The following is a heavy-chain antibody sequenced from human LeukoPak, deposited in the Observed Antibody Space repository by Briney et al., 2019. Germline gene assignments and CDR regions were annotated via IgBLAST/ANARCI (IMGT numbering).Heavy chain of an antibody. D-gene: IGHD3-10*01. CDR1: GFTVSSNY. J-gene: IGHJ4*02. CDR2: IRYDGSNK. V-gene: IGHV3-30*02. Sequence: PGGSLRLSCAASGFTVSSNYMSWVRQAPGKGLEWVAFIRYDGSNKYYADSVKGRFTISRDNSKNTLYLQMNSLRAEDTAVYYCARDPNPPGAVFDYWGQGTLVTVSS. CDR3: ARDPNPPGAVFDY.